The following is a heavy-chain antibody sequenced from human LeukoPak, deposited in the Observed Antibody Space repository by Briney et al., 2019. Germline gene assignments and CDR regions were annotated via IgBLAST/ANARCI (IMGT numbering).Heavy chain of an antibody. CDR3: ARDNDKVVDH. CDR2: ITAYNGKR. D-gene: IGHD1-1*01. CDR1: GYTFSNYG. Sequence: GASVKVSCKTSGYTFSNYGISWVRQAPGQGPEWMGWITAYNGKRLYAQRFQGRITLTTDTSTSTSYMELRSLEYDDTAIYYCARDNDKVVDHWGQGTLVTVSS. J-gene: IGHJ4*01. V-gene: IGHV1-18*01.